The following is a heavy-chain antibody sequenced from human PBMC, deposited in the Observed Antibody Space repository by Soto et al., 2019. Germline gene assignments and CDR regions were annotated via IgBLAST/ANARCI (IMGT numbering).Heavy chain of an antibody. CDR2: IYYSGST. V-gene: IGHV4-30-4*01. CDR1: GGSISSGDYY. CDR3: ARVRQWLRFSFDY. J-gene: IGHJ4*02. D-gene: IGHD5-12*01. Sequence: QVQLQESGPGLVKPSQTLSLTCTVSGGSISSGDYYWSWIRQPPGKGLEWIGYIYYSGSTYYNPSLTSRVTISVDTSKTQFSLQLSSVTAADTAVYYCARVRQWLRFSFDYWGQGTLVTVSS.